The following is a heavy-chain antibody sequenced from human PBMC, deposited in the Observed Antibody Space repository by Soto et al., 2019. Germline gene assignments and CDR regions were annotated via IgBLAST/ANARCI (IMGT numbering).Heavy chain of an antibody. D-gene: IGHD3-3*01. J-gene: IGHJ4*02. V-gene: IGHV4-38-2*01. CDR2: IYHSGST. CDR1: AYSISSGYY. CDR3: ASYDFWRGVELGGGYYFDY. Sequence: PSETLSLTCAVSAYSISSGYYWGWIRQPPGKGLEWIGSIYHSGSTYYNPSLKSRVTISVDTSKNQFSLELSSVTAADTAVYYCASYDFWRGVELGGGYYFDYWGQGTLVTVSS.